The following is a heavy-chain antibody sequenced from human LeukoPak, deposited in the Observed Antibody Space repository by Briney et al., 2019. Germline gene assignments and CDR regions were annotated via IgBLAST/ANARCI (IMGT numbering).Heavy chain of an antibody. Sequence: GGSLRLPCAASGFTFSSYAMSWVRQAPGKGLEWVSAISGSYGSTYYADSVKGRFTISRDNSKNTLYLQMNSLRAEDTAVYYCAKDKRLSSMIVVVLFDYWGHGTLVTVSS. CDR3: AKDKRLSSMIVVVLFDY. CDR1: GFTFSSYA. J-gene: IGHJ4*01. V-gene: IGHV3-23*01. CDR2: ISGSYGST. D-gene: IGHD3-22*01.